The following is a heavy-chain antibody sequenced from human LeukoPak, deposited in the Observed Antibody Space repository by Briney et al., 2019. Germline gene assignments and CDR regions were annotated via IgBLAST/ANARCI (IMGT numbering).Heavy chain of an antibody. V-gene: IGHV3-23*01. CDR3: ASPPYSSGWYER. CDR1: FTFXXXA. CDR2: ISGSGGST. D-gene: IGHD6-19*01. J-gene: IGHJ4*02. Sequence: FTFXXXAXXXVGXARXKGXXXVAAISGSGGSTYYADSVKGGFTISRDNSKNTLYLQMNSLRAEDTAVYYCASPPYSSGWYERRGQGTLVTVSS.